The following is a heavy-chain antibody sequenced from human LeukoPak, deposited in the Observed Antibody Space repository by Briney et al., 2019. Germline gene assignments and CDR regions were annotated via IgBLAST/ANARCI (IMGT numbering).Heavy chain of an antibody. D-gene: IGHD6-19*01. CDR1: GFTFGDYA. J-gene: IGHJ4*02. CDR3: TRVVVAVAGEPPYFDY. CDR2: IRSKAYGGTT. Sequence: GGSLRLSCTASGFTFGDYAMSWVRQAPGKGLEWVGFIRSKAYGGTTEYAASVKGRFTISRDDSKSIAYLQMNSLKTEDTAVYYCTRVVVAVAGEPPYFDYWGQGTLVTVSS. V-gene: IGHV3-49*04.